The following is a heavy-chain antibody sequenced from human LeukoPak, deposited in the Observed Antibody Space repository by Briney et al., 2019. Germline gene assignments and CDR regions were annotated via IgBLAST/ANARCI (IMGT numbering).Heavy chain of an antibody. V-gene: IGHV4-39*01. D-gene: IGHD6-13*01. CDR1: GGSISSSSYY. J-gene: IGHJ6*03. Sequence: SETLSLTRTVSGGSISSSSYYWGWIRQPPGKGLEWIGSIYYSGSTYYNPSLKSRVTISVDTSKNQFSLKLSSVTAADTAVYYCARHAAAGIFYMDVWGKGTTVTISS. CDR3: ARHAAAGIFYMDV. CDR2: IYYSGST.